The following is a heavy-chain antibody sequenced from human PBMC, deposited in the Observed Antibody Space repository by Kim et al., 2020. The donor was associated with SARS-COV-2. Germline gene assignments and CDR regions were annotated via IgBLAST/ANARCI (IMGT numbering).Heavy chain of an antibody. CDR2: INHSGST. CDR3: ARTISRAGWFDP. Sequence: SETLSLTCAVYGGSFSGYYWSWIRQPPGKGLEWIGEINHSGSTNYNPSLKSRVTISVDTSKNQFSLKLSSVTAADTAVYYCARTISRAGWFDPWGQGTLVTVSS. J-gene: IGHJ5*02. V-gene: IGHV4-34*01. D-gene: IGHD3-3*01. CDR1: GGSFSGYY.